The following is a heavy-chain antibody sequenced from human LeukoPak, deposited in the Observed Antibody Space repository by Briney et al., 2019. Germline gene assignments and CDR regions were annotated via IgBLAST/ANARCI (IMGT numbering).Heavy chain of an antibody. D-gene: IGHD6-13*01. V-gene: IGHV4-34*01. CDR2: INHSGST. Sequence: SETLSLTCAVYGGSFSGYYWSWIHQPPGKGLEWIGEINHSGSTNYNPSLKSRVTISVDTSKNQFSLKLSSVTAADTAVYYCARGGIIAAFGYWGQGTLVTVSS. J-gene: IGHJ4*02. CDR3: ARGGIIAAFGY. CDR1: GGSFSGYY.